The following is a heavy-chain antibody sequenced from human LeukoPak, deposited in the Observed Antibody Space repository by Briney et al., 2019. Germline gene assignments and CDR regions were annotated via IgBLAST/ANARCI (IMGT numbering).Heavy chain of an antibody. CDR2: MSPNSGDT. J-gene: IGHJ4*02. Sequence: ASVKVSCTASGYTFTSHDINWVRQATGQGLEWMGWMSPNSGDTGYAQKFQGRVTMTSDSSISTAYMELSSLRSEDTAIYYCVRTPPNWGFDYWGQGTLVTVSS. D-gene: IGHD7-27*01. CDR3: VRTPPNWGFDY. CDR1: GYTFTSHD. V-gene: IGHV1-8*01.